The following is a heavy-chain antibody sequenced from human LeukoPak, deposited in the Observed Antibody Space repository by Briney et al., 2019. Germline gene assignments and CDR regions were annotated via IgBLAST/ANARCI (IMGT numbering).Heavy chain of an antibody. CDR3: AREGSTGYDFDY. V-gene: IGHV4-31*03. Sequence: SETLSLTCTVSGASISSSGYYWSWLRQHPGKGLEWIAYISRSGDTFYNPSLKSRLIISIDTSTHQFFLRLASVTAADTAVYYCAREGSTGYDFDYWGQGTLVTVSS. J-gene: IGHJ4*02. CDR2: ISRSGDT. D-gene: IGHD5-12*01. CDR1: GASISSSGYY.